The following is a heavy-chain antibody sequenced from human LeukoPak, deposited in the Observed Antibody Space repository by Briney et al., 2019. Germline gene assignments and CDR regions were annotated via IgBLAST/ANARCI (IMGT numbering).Heavy chain of an antibody. CDR1: GGTFSSYA. CDR3: ARGKQWLVPNNWFDP. D-gene: IGHD6-19*01. V-gene: IGHV1-69*04. CDR2: IIPILGIA. J-gene: IGHJ5*02. Sequence: GASVKVSCKASGGTFSSYAISWLRQAPGQGLEWMGRIIPILGIANYAQKFQGRVTITADKSTSTAYMELSSLRSEDTAVYYCARGKQWLVPNNWFDPWGQGTLVTVSS.